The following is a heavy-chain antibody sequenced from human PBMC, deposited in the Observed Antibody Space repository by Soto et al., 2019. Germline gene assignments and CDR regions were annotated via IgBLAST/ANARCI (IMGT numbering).Heavy chain of an antibody. V-gene: IGHV4-39*01. Sequence: QLQLQESGPGLVKPSETLSLTCTVSGGSISSSSYYWGWIRQPPGKGLEWIGSIYYSGSTYYNPSLKSRVTISVDTYKNQFSLKLSSVTAADTAVYYCASSKAKVGATVDYWGQGTLVTVSS. CDR3: ASSKAKVGATVDY. CDR2: IYYSGST. CDR1: GGSISSSSYY. D-gene: IGHD1-26*01. J-gene: IGHJ4*02.